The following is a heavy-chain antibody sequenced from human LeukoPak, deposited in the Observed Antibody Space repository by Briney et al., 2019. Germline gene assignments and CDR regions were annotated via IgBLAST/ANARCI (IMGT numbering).Heavy chain of an antibody. CDR1: TDXX. J-gene: IGHJ5*02. CDR2: FDPEDGET. D-gene: IGHD1-26*01. Sequence: TDXXMHWVGQAPGKGLEWMGGFDPEDGETIYAQKFQGRVTMTEDTSTDTAYMELSSLRSEDTAVYYCATVSYRFNWFDPWGQGTLVTVSS. CDR3: ATVSYRFNWFDP. V-gene: IGHV1-24*01.